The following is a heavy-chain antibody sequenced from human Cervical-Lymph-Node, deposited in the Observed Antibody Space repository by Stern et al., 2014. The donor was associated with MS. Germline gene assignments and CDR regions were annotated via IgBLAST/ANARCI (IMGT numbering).Heavy chain of an antibody. CDR3: ARDRDWNFD. D-gene: IGHD1-7*01. V-gene: IGHV4-61*02. J-gene: IGHJ4*02. CDR2: ISSAGRT. CDR1: VGSITRGNYF. Sequence: QLQLQESGPGLVKPSQTLSLTCTVSVGSITRGNYFWSWVRQPAGKGLEWIGRISSAGRTDYNPSLKSRVTISADASKIHSSWRRPSVTATDTAMYYCARDRDWNFDWGQGTQVTVSS.